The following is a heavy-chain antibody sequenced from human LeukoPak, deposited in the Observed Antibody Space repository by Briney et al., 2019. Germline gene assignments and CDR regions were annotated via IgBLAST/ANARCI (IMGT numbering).Heavy chain of an antibody. Sequence: GGSLRLSCAGSGFTFSNYSINWVRQAPGKGLEWVAVIWYDESNRYYADSVKGRFTISRDNSKNTLYLQMNSLRAEDTAEYYCARDRDYGDYIYYYYGMDVWGQGTTVTVSS. V-gene: IGHV3-33*08. CDR2: IWYDESNR. D-gene: IGHD4-17*01. CDR1: GFTFSNYS. CDR3: ARDRDYGDYIYYYYGMDV. J-gene: IGHJ6*02.